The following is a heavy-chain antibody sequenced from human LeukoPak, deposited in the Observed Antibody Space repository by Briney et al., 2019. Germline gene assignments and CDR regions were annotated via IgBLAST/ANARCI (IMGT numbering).Heavy chain of an antibody. Sequence: ASVKVSCKASGYSFDRYAINWLRQAPGQGLEWMGIVNPSGDSTNYAQDFQGRVTLTGDTSTSTVYMELSSLRSEDTAVYYCARVRDGYNDAYDIWGQGTMVTVTS. D-gene: IGHD5-24*01. J-gene: IGHJ3*02. CDR2: VNPSGDST. CDR3: ARVRDGYNDAYDI. V-gene: IGHV1-46*02. CDR1: GYSFDRYA.